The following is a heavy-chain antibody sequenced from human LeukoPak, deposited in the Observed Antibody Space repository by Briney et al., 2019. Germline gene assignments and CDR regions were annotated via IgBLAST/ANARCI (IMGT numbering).Heavy chain of an antibody. CDR3: ARSMVRGVRLDY. D-gene: IGHD3-10*01. CDR1: GGSINSYY. V-gene: IGHV4-59*01. Sequence: PSETLSLTCTVSGGSINSYYWSWIRQPPGKGLEWIGYIYYSGSTNYNPSLKSRVTISVDTSKNQFSLKLSSVTAADTAVYYCARSMVRGVRLDYWGQGTLVTVSS. J-gene: IGHJ4*02. CDR2: IYYSGST.